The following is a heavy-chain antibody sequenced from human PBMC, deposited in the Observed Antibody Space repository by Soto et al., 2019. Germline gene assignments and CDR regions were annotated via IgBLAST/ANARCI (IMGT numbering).Heavy chain of an antibody. V-gene: IGHV2-5*02. CDR2: IYWDDDK. J-gene: IGHJ4*02. CDR3: AHSPWFGDQFDS. CDR1: GFSLNTGGVG. D-gene: IGHD3-10*01. Sequence: QITLKESGPTLLKPTQTLTLTCTFSGFSLNTGGVGVGWIRQPPGKSLDWLAVIYWDDDKRYSPSLKTRLSISKDTAKNQVVLTVTNLDSVDTATNYGAHSPWFGDQFDSWGQGTLVTVSS.